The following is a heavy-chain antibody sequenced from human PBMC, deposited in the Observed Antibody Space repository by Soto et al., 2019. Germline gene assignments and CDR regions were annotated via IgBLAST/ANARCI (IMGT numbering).Heavy chain of an antibody. CDR2: LYYSGTT. V-gene: IGHV4-39*01. CDR3: ARLHGYCISSSCHGHYAMDV. Sequence: SSVTLSLTCTDSSAAISSSSFTWVWIRQPPWKGLEWIGSLYYSGTTYYNPSLNRRVSVSVDTSKNQFSLKVTSVTAADTAVYYCARLHGYCISSSCHGHYAMDVWGQGTTVTVSS. J-gene: IGHJ6*02. D-gene: IGHD2-2*01. CDR1: SAAISSSSFT.